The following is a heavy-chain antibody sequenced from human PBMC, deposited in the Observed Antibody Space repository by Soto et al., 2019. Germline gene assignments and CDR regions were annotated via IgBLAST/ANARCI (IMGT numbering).Heavy chain of an antibody. V-gene: IGHV3-33*01. CDR1: GFTFRSYG. Sequence: QVQLVESGGGVVQPGRSLRLSCAASGFTFRSYGMHWVRQAPGKGLEWVAVIWNDGSERYYADSVKGRFTISRDNSKNTLDLQMNSLRAEDTAVYYCARDRAGVGYHIDVWGQGTTVTVSS. CDR3: ARDRAGVGYHIDV. D-gene: IGHD5-12*01. J-gene: IGHJ6*02. CDR2: IWNDGSER.